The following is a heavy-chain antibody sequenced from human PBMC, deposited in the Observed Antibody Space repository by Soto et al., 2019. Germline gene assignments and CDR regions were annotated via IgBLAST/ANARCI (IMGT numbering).Heavy chain of an antibody. CDR2: IIPIFGTA. CDR3: ARACSSTSCSTFAPYYYYGMDV. CDR1: PGTFMSYA. D-gene: IGHD2-2*01. Sequence: SVKVSFKASPGTFMSYAISWVRQAPGQGLEWMGGIIPIFGTANYAQKFQGRVTITAGESTSTAYMELSSLRSEDTAVYYCARACSSTSCSTFAPYYYYGMDVWGQGTTVTVSS. J-gene: IGHJ6*02. V-gene: IGHV1-69*13.